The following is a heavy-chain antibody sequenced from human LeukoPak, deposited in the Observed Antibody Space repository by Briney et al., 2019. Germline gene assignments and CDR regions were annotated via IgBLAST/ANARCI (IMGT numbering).Heavy chain of an antibody. D-gene: IGHD1-26*01. J-gene: IGHJ5*02. CDR3: AAGSIVGASNWFDP. CDR2: FDPEDGVT. CDR1: GYTFTSYY. Sequence: ASVKVSCKASGYTFTSYYMHWVRQAPGKGLEWMGGFDPEDGVTIYAQKFQGRVTMTEDTSTDTAYMELSSLRSEDTAVYYCAAGSIVGASNWFDPWGQGTLVTVSS. V-gene: IGHV1-24*01.